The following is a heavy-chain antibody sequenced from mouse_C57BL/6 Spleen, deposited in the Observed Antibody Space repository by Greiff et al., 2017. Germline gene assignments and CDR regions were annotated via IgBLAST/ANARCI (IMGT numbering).Heavy chain of an antibody. V-gene: IGHV14-2*01. CDR2: IDPEDGDS. Sequence: EVQLQQSGAELVKPGASVKLSCTAPGFNIKDYYMHWVKQRTEQGLEWIGRIDPEDGDSKYAQNFQGMATITADTSSNTAYLQLSSLTSEDTAVYYCARSGNRWDYAMDYWGQGTSVTVSS. CDR1: GFNIKDYY. D-gene: IGHD2-1*01. J-gene: IGHJ4*01. CDR3: ARSGNRWDYAMDY.